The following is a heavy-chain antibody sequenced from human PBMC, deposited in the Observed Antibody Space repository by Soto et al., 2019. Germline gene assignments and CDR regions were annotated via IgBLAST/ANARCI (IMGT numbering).Heavy chain of an antibody. CDR2: ISAYNGNT. CDR1: GYTFTSYG. CDR3: ARGTYYYGSGSYSRFDP. D-gene: IGHD3-10*01. V-gene: IGHV1-18*01. J-gene: IGHJ5*02. Sequence: ASVKVSCKASGYTFTSYGISWVRQAPGQGLEWMGWISAYNGNTNYAQKLQGRVTMTTDTPTSTAYMELRSLRSDDTAVYYCARGTYYYGSGSYSRFDPWGQGTLVTVSS.